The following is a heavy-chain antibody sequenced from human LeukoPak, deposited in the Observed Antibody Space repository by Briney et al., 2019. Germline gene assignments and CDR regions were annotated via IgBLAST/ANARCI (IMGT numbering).Heavy chain of an antibody. J-gene: IGHJ6*02. D-gene: IGHD6-13*01. Sequence: AGSLTLSCAASGFTFSNFGMNWVRQAPGRGLEWVAVIWHDGSGKYYADSVKGRFTISRDNSKNTLYLQVNSLRAEDTAVYHCAGDPGMGIGNGLDVWGQGTMVTVSS. CDR1: GFTFSNFG. CDR3: AGDPGMGIGNGLDV. CDR2: IWHDGSGK. V-gene: IGHV3-33*01.